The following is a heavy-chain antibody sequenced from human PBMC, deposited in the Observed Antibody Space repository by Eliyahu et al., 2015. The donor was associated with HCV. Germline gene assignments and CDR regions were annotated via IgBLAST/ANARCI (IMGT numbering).Heavy chain of an antibody. CDR2: IIPIFGTA. D-gene: IGHD3-22*01. CDR3: ARGPETKSSYYYNY. J-gene: IGHJ4*02. V-gene: IGHV1-69*01. Sequence: QVQLVQSGAEVKKPGSXVRVSCKASGGTFSSYTIDGVRQAPGQGLEWMGGIIPIFGTANYAQKFQGRVTITADESTSTAYMELSGLRSEDTAVYYCARGPETKSSYYYNYWGQGTLVTVSS. CDR1: GGTFSSYT.